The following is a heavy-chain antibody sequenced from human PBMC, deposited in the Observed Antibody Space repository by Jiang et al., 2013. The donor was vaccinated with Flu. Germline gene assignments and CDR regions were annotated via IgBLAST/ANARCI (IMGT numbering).Heavy chain of an antibody. V-gene: IGHV4-59*03. J-gene: IGHJ3*02. CDR1: GGSINSYY. CDR2: IYYSGRT. CDR3: ARSYAGSLVGALEI. D-gene: IGHD2-2*01. Sequence: GPGLVKPSETLSLTCTVSGGSINSYYWSWIRQSPGKGLEWLGYIYYSGRTNYNPSLKSRVTISLDTSTNQFSLRLSSVTAADTAVYYCARSYAGSLVGALEIWGQGTMVTVSS.